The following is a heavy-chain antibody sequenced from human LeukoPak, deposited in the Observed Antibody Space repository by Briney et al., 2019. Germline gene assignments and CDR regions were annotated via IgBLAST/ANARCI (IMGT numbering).Heavy chain of an antibody. D-gene: IGHD3-10*01. V-gene: IGHV3-74*01. Sequence: GGSLRLSCAASGFTFSSYWMHWVRQGPGKGLVWVSRINSDGSSTNYADSVRGRFTISRDNAENTLYLQMNSLRVEDTAVYYCAKDGPMVRGVISPTLYYFDYWGQGTLVTVSS. CDR2: INSDGSST. J-gene: IGHJ4*02. CDR3: AKDGPMVRGVISPTLYYFDY. CDR1: GFTFSSYW.